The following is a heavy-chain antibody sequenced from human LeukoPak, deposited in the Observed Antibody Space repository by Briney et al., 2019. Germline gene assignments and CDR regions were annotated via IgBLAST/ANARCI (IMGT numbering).Heavy chain of an antibody. J-gene: IGHJ4*02. V-gene: IGHV3-7*01. Sequence: GGSLRLSCAASGFIFTNYFMSWVRQAPGKGLEWVASIKHDGSEKYYVDSVRGRFTISRDNTKNSLYLQMSSLRAEDTAVYYCATDRGWRTSGYYLYYFEYWGQGTPVTVSS. CDR1: GFIFTNYF. D-gene: IGHD3-3*01. CDR3: ATDRGWRTSGYYLYYFEY. CDR2: IKHDGSEK.